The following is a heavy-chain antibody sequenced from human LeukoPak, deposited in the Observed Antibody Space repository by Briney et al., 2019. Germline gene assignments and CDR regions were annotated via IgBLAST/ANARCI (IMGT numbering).Heavy chain of an antibody. J-gene: IGHJ4*02. CDR2: VSSAGTT. Sequence: SETLSLTCTVSGASIGSGSYFWGWFRPSPGRGLDWVASVSSAGTTYYYTSLQSRLTIAMDTSKKQFSLKVPSVAAADTAMYYCSTYRHKLSPPGDWWGQGTLVTVSS. CDR1: GASIGSGSYF. CDR3: STYRHKLSPPGDW. D-gene: IGHD3-16*02. V-gene: IGHV4-39*01.